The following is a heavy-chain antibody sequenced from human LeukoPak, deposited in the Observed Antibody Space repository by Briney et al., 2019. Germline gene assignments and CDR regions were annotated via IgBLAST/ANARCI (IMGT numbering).Heavy chain of an antibody. CDR1: GYTFTSYG. CDR3: ARLGGGWFGELFSVAGVYYYYMDV. D-gene: IGHD3-10*01. Sequence: RRASVKVSCKASGYTFTSYGISWVRQAPGQGLEWMGWISAYNGNTNYAQKLQGRVTMTTDTSTSTAYMELRSLRSDDTAVYYCARLGGGWFGELFSVAGVYYYYMDVWGKGTTVTVSS. J-gene: IGHJ6*03. CDR2: ISAYNGNT. V-gene: IGHV1-18*01.